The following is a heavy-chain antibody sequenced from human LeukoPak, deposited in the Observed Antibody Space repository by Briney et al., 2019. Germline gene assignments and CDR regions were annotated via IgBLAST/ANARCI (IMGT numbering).Heavy chain of an antibody. V-gene: IGHV4-59*01. D-gene: IGHD6-13*01. CDR2: IYYSWST. J-gene: IGHJ3*02. CDR1: GGSISSYY. Sequence: PSETLSLTCTVSGGSISSYYWSWIRQPPGKGLEWVGYIYYSWSTNYNPSLKSRVTISVDTSKNQFSLKLSSVTAADTAVYYCARDLVWDAFDIWGQGTMVTVSS. CDR3: ARDLVWDAFDI.